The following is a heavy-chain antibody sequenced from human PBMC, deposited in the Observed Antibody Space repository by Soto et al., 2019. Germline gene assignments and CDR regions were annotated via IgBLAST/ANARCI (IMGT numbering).Heavy chain of an antibody. V-gene: IGHV4-34*01. Sequence: PSETLSLTCAVYGGSFSGHYWSWIRQPPGKGLEWIGEINHSGSTNYNPSLKSRVTISVDTSKNQFSLKLSSVTAADTAVYYCARGDSRWFDPWGKGTLVTSSS. J-gene: IGHJ5*02. CDR3: ARGDSRWFDP. CDR1: GGSFSGHY. D-gene: IGHD2-21*01. CDR2: INHSGST.